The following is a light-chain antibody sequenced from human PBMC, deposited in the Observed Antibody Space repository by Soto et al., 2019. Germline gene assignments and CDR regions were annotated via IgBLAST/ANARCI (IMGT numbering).Light chain of an antibody. J-gene: IGKJ1*01. Sequence: EIVLTQSPGTLSLSPGERATLSCRASQSVSSSYLAWYQQKPGQAPRLLIYGASSRATGIPDRFSGSGSGTDFTLTISGLQPDDFATFYCQHYNSNSRTFGQGTKVDIK. CDR3: QHYNSNSRT. V-gene: IGKV3-20*01. CDR1: QSVSSSY. CDR2: GAS.